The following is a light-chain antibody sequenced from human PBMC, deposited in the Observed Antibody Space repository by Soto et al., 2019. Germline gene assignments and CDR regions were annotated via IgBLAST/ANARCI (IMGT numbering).Light chain of an antibody. Sequence: QTVVTQESSLTVSPGGTVTLTCGSSTGTVTSGHHPYWLQQKPGQAPRALIYHTTNTLSWTPARFSGSLLGGKAALTLSGAQPEDEALYYCMLTYSGPWVFGGGTKLTVL. V-gene: IGLV7-46*01. CDR1: TGTVTSGHH. J-gene: IGLJ3*02. CDR2: HTT. CDR3: MLTYSGPWV.